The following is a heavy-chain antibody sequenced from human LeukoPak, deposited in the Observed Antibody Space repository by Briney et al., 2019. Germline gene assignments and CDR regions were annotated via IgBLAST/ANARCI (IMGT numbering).Heavy chain of an antibody. CDR2: IIPIFGTA. Sequence: GSSVKVSCKXSGGTFSSYAISWVRQAPGQGLEWMGGIIPIFGTANYSQKFQGRVTITADESTSTAYMELSSLRSEDTAVYYCASPADYGSGSYYTYWGQGTLVTVSS. J-gene: IGHJ4*02. D-gene: IGHD3-10*01. CDR3: ASPADYGSGSYYTY. V-gene: IGHV1-69*01. CDR1: GGTFSSYA.